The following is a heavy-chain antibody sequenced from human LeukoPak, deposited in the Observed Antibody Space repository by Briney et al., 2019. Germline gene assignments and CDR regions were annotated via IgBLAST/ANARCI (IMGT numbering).Heavy chain of an antibody. CDR2: INPNSGGT. J-gene: IGHJ3*02. V-gene: IGHV1-2*02. D-gene: IGHD3-3*01. CDR3: ARSGGYYDFWSGWAAFDI. Sequence: ASVKVSCKASGYTFTGYYMHWVRQAPGQGLEWMGWINPNSGGTNYAQKFQGRFTITRDPSITTAYMELSRLRSDDPAVYYCARSGGYYDFWSGWAAFDIWGQGTMVTVSS. CDR1: GYTFTGYY.